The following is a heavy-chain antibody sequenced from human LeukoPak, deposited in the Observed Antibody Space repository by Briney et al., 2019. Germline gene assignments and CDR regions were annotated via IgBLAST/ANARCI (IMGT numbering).Heavy chain of an antibody. CDR2: IYYSGST. Sequence: PSETLSLTCTVSGGSISSSSYYWGWIRQPPGKGLEWIGSIYYSGSTYYNPSLKSRVTISVDTSKNQFSLKLSSVTAADTAVYYCVYDSSGFYYFDYWGQGPLVTVPS. J-gene: IGHJ4*02. CDR3: VYDSSGFYYFDY. CDR1: GGSISSSSYY. D-gene: IGHD3-22*01. V-gene: IGHV4-39*01.